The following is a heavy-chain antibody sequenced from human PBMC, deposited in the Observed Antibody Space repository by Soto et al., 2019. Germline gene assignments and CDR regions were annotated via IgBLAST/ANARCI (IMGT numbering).Heavy chain of an antibody. CDR3: TRGVRGYYGSGNYYYYYGMDV. J-gene: IGHJ6*02. CDR1: GFTFGDYA. CDR2: IRSKAYGGTT. D-gene: IGHD3-10*01. Sequence: PGGSLRLSCTASGFTFGDYAMSWVRQAPGKGLEWVGFIRSKAYGGTTEYAASVKGRFTISRDDSKSIAYLQMNSLKTEDTAVYYCTRGVRGYYGSGNYYYYYGMDVWGQGTTVTVSS. V-gene: IGHV3-49*04.